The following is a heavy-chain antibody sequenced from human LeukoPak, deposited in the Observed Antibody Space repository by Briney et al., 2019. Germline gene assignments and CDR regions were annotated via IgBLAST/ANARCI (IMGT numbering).Heavy chain of an antibody. CDR2: LVYDERSD. J-gene: IGHJ4*02. V-gene: IGHV3-30*03. D-gene: IGHD6-19*01. CDR3: ARDLSAAFDF. Sequence: GGSLRLSCAASEITFRNYGMYWVRQAPGKGLEWVARLVYDERSDYANSVKGRFSISRDNSKNTLFLDMSDLRVEDTAVYYCARDLSAAFDFWGQGVLVTVSS. CDR1: EITFRNYG.